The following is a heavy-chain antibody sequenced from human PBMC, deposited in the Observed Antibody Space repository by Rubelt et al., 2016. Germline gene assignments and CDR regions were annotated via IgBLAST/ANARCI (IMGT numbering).Heavy chain of an antibody. CDR2: ISSSSSTI. J-gene: IGHJ4*02. V-gene: IGHV3-48*01. CDR1: GFTFSSYS. D-gene: IGHD3-3*01. CDR3: ARGRLGGYYFDY. Sequence: GGSLRAASGFTFSSYSMNWVRQAPGKGLEWVSYISSSSSTIYYADSVKGRFTISRDNAKNSLYLQMNSLRAEDTAVYYCARGRLGGYYFDYWGQGTLVTVSS.